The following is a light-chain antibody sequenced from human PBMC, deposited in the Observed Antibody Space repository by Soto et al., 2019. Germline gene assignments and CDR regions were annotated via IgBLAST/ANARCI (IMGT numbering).Light chain of an antibody. V-gene: IGKV3-20*01. Sequence: EIVLTQSPGTLSLSPGERATLYCRASQSVGSNYLAWYQQTPGQAPRVLIYGASSRATDIPDRFSGSGSGADFTLTIGRLEPEDFAVYYCQKYTTSPFTFGPGTKVDIK. CDR2: GAS. J-gene: IGKJ3*01. CDR3: QKYTTSPFT. CDR1: QSVGSNY.